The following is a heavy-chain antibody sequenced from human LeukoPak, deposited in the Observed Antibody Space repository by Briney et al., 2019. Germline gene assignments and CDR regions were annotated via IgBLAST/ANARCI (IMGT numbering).Heavy chain of an antibody. CDR3: ARVLIAASLCY. V-gene: IGHV1-2*02. CDR1: GYTFTGYY. J-gene: IGHJ1*01. Sequence: ASVKVSCKASGYTFTGYYMHWVRQAPGQGLEWMGWINPNSGDTNCAQKFQGRVTMTRDTSISTAYMELSRLRSDDTAVYYCARVLIAASLCYWGQGTLVTVSS. CDR2: INPNSGDT. D-gene: IGHD6-13*01.